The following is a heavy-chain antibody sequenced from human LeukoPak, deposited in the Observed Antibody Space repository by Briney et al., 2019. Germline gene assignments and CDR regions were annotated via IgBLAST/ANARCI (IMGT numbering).Heavy chain of an antibody. CDR3: ARGSGWGMDV. CDR1: GFTVSSHD. V-gene: IGHV3-13*04. CDR2: IGTNADT. D-gene: IGHD3-10*01. J-gene: IGHJ6*02. Sequence: PGGSLTLSCAASGFTVSSHDMHWLRQTKGRGLEWVSVIGTNADTHYPGFLKGRFTISRENAKNSLYLQMTSLRAGETAVYYCARGSGWGMDVWGQGTTVTVSS.